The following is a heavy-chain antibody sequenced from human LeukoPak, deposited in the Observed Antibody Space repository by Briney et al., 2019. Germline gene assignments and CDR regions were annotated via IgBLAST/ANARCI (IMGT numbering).Heavy chain of an antibody. V-gene: IGHV4-59*08. CDR2: IYYSGST. J-gene: IGHJ4*02. CDR1: GGSISSYY. Sequence: SETLSLTCTVSGGSISSYYWSWIRQPPGKGLEWIGYIYYSGSTNYNPSLKSRVTISVDTSKNQFPLKLSSVTAADTAVYYCAGRDGYNPSDYWGQGTLVTVSS. CDR3: AGRDGYNPSDY. D-gene: IGHD5-24*01.